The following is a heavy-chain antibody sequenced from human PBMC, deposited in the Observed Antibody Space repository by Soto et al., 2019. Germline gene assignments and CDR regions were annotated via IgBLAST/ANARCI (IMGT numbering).Heavy chain of an antibody. Sequence: GGSLRLSCAASGFTFSRYAIHWVRQAPGKGLEWVAVISRDGGNKYYVDSVKGRFTISRDNSKNTLYLQMNSLRDKDTAVYYCARSRNSAVADSFDFWGQGTLVTVSS. CDR1: GFTFSRYA. CDR2: ISRDGGNK. D-gene: IGHD3-10*01. V-gene: IGHV3-30*04. CDR3: ARSRNSAVADSFDF. J-gene: IGHJ4*02.